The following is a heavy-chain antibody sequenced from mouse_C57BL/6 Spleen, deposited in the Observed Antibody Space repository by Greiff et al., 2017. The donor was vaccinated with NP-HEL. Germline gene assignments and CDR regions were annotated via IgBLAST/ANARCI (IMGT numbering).Heavy chain of an antibody. J-gene: IGHJ4*01. Sequence: QVQLQQPGAELVRPGSSVKLSCKASGYTFTSYWMHWVKQRPIQGLEWIGNIDPSDSDTHYNQKFKDKATLTVDKSSSTAYMQLSSLTSEDSAVDYCARSTAQATLAMDYWGQGTSVTVSS. V-gene: IGHV1-52*01. CDR1: GYTFTSYW. CDR3: ARSTAQATLAMDY. CDR2: IDPSDSDT. D-gene: IGHD3-2*02.